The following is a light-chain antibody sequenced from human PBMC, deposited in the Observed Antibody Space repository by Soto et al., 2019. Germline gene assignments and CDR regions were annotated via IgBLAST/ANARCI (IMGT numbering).Light chain of an antibody. CDR3: QQSFPTPT. Sequence: DIQMTQSPSSLSASIGDRVTITCRASQSISNNLNWYQKKPGTAPKLLIYAASSLQGGVPSRFSGSGSGTHFTLTINSLQPEDFATYYCQQSFPTPTFGPGTMVDVK. CDR1: QSISNN. J-gene: IGKJ3*01. CDR2: AAS. V-gene: IGKV1-39*01.